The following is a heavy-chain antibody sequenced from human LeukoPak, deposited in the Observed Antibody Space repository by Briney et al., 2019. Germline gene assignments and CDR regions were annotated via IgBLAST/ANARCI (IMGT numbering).Heavy chain of an antibody. J-gene: IGHJ4*02. V-gene: IGHV3-7*01. Sequence: GGSLRLSCAASGFTFSTYWMMWVRQAPGKGREWVANIKQDGSEKYYVVSVEGRCTISRDNAKNSLFLQMNSLRAEDTAVYYCVRAQGLGESENHWGQGTLVIVSS. D-gene: IGHD3-16*01. CDR1: GFTFSTYW. CDR2: IKQDGSEK. CDR3: VRAQGLGESENH.